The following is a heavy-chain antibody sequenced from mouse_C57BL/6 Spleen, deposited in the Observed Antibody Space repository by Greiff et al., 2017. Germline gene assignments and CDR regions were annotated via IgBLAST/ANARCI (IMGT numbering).Heavy chain of an antibody. CDR3: ARYYYGSRGWYFDV. Sequence: EVKLMESGGGLVQPGGSLKLSCAASGFTFSDYYMYWVRQTPEKRLEWVAYISNGGGSTYYPDTVKGRFTISRANAKNTLYLQMSRLKSEDTAMDYCARYYYGSRGWYFDVWGTGTTVTVSS. D-gene: IGHD1-1*01. J-gene: IGHJ1*03. CDR2: ISNGGGST. V-gene: IGHV5-12*01. CDR1: GFTFSDYY.